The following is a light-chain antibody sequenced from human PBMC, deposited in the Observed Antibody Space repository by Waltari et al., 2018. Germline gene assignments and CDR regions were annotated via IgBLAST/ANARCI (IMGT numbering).Light chain of an antibody. Sequence: MTQSPSTLSASVGDRVTITCRASQSISSWLAWYQQKPGKAPKLLIYDASSLESGVPSRFSGSGSGTEFTLTISSLQPDDFATYYCQQYNSYPSYTFGQGTKLEIK. V-gene: IGKV1-5*01. CDR3: QQYNSYPSYT. CDR1: QSISSW. J-gene: IGKJ2*01. CDR2: DAS.